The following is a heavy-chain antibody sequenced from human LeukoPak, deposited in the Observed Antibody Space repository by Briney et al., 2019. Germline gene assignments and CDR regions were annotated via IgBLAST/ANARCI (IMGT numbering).Heavy chain of an antibody. CDR1: GFTFSSYG. CDR3: ARVSSGWWYYYYGMDV. Sequence: PGGSLRLSCAASGFTFSSYGMHWVRQAPGKGLEWVVVIWYDGSNKYYADSVKGRFTISRDNSKNTLYLQMNSLRAEDTAVYYCARVSSGWWYYYYGMDVWGQGTTVTVSS. CDR2: IWYDGSNK. V-gene: IGHV3-33*01. D-gene: IGHD6-19*01. J-gene: IGHJ6*02.